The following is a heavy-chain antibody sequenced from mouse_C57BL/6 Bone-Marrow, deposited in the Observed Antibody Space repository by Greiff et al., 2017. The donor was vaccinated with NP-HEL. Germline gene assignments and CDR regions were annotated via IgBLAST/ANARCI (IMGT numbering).Heavy chain of an antibody. D-gene: IGHD1-1*01. Sequence: EVKVEESGPGLAKPSHSLSLTCSVTGYSITSDYWNWIRKFPGNKLEYMGYISYSGSTYYNPSLKSRISITRDTSKNQYYLQLNSVTTEDTATYYCARYNYYGSSSYAMDYWGQGTSVTVSS. CDR2: ISYSGST. CDR1: GYSITSDY. V-gene: IGHV3-8*01. J-gene: IGHJ4*01. CDR3: ARYNYYGSSSYAMDY.